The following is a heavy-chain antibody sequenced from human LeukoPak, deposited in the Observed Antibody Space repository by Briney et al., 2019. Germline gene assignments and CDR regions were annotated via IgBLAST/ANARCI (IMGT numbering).Heavy chain of an antibody. D-gene: IGHD6-19*01. CDR2: IKSDGSST. J-gene: IGHJ4*02. Sequence: GGSLRLSCAASGFTFSSYWMHWVRQAPGKGLVWVSRIKSDGSSTTYADSVKGRFTISRDNAKNSLYPQMNSLRAEDTAVYYCARDPPYSSGWYLAQYFDYWGQGTLVTVSS. V-gene: IGHV3-74*01. CDR1: GFTFSSYW. CDR3: ARDPPYSSGWYLAQYFDY.